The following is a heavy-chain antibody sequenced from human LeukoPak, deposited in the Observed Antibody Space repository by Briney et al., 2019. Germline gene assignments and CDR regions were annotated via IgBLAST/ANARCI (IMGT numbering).Heavy chain of an antibody. CDR2: IYYSGST. Sequence: SETLSLTCTVSGGSISSSSYYWGWIRQPPGKGLEWVGSIYYSGSTYYNPSLKSRVTISVDTSKNQFSLKLSSVTAADTAVYYWARLVPEWELREFSERDWFDPWGQGTLVTVSS. D-gene: IGHD1-26*01. CDR1: GGSISSSSYY. CDR3: ARLVPEWELREFSERDWFDP. V-gene: IGHV4-39*01. J-gene: IGHJ5*02.